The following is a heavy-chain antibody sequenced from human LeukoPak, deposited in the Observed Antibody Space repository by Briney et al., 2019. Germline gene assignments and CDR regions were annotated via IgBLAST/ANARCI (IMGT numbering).Heavy chain of an antibody. V-gene: IGHV4-59*01. CDR1: GGSINPYY. Sequence: SETLSLTCTASGGSINPYYWTWIRQPPGKGLEWIGYMHHSGTTNHNPSLKRRVTISVDTSKNQFSLSLTSVTAADTAIYYCARGLKDDFWSGYFRFDYWGQGTLVTVSS. CDR3: ARGLKDDFWSGYFRFDY. CDR2: MHHSGTT. D-gene: IGHD3-3*01. J-gene: IGHJ4*02.